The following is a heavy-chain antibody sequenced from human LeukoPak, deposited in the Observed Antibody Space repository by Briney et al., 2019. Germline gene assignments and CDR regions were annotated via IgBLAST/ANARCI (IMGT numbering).Heavy chain of an antibody. J-gene: IGHJ4*02. CDR2: IYYSGST. CDR3: ARHPLGSSGFYFDY. Sequence: SETLSLTCTVSGGSISSYYWSWIRQPPGKGLEWIGYIYYSGSTNYNPSLKSRVTISVDTSKNQFSLKLSSVTAADTAVYYCARHPLGSSGFYFDYWGQGTLVTVSS. CDR1: GGSISSYY. V-gene: IGHV4-59*08. D-gene: IGHD3-22*01.